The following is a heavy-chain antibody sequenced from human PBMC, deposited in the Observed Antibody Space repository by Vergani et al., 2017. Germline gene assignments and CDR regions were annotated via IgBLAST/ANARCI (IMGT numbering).Heavy chain of an antibody. D-gene: IGHD2-2*01. CDR1: GFTFSDHY. CDR2: TRNKANSYTT. V-gene: IGHV3-72*01. J-gene: IGHJ3*02. Sequence: EVQLVESGGGLVQPGGSLRLSCAASGFTFSDHYMDWVRQAPGKGLEWVGRTRNKANSYTTEYAASVKGRFTISRDDSKNSLYLQMNSLKIEDTAVYYCARLGYCSSTTCRQAFDIWGQGTMATVS. CDR3: ARLGYCSSTTCRQAFDI.